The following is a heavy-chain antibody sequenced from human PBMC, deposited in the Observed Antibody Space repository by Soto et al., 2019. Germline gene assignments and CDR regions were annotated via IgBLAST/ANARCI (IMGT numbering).Heavy chain of an antibody. V-gene: IGHV1-24*01. J-gene: IGHJ6*02. D-gene: IGHD6-19*01. CDR1: GYTLTELS. CDR3: ATLLQSGWSPLGMDV. CDR2: FDPEDGET. Sequence: ASVKVSCKVSGYTLTELSMHWVRQAPGKGLEWMGGFDPEDGETIYAQKFQGRVTMTEDTSTDTAYMELSSLRSEDTAVYYCATLLQSGWSPLGMDVWGQGTTVTVSS.